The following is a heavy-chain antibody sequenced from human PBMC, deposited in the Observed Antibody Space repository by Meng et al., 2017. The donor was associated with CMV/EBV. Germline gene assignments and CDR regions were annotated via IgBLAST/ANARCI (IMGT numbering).Heavy chain of an antibody. Sequence: GGSLRLSCAASGFTFSSYWMSWVRQAPGKGLEWVANIKQDGSEKYYVDSVKGRFTISRDNSKNTLYLQMNSLRAEDTAVYYCAKDAVGYYGSGSYSLFDYWGQGTLVTVSS. V-gene: IGHV3-7*01. J-gene: IGHJ4*02. CDR3: AKDAVGYYGSGSYSLFDY. CDR1: GFTFSSYW. CDR2: IKQDGSEK. D-gene: IGHD3-10*01.